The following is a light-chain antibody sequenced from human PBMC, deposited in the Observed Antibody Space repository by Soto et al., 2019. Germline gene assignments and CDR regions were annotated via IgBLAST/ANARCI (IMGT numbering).Light chain of an antibody. J-gene: IGLJ1*01. CDR1: SSNIGSNT. Sequence: LTQPPSASGTPGQRVTISCSGSSSNIGSNTVNWYQQLPGTAPKLLIYSNNQRPSGVPDRFSGSKSGTSASLAISGLQSEDGTDYYCAAWDDSLNGLYVFGTGTKLTVL. V-gene: IGLV1-44*01. CDR3: AAWDDSLNGLYV. CDR2: SNN.